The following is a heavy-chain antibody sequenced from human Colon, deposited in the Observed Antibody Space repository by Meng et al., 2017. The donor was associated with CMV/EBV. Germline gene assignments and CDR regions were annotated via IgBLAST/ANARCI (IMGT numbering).Heavy chain of an antibody. Sequence: GGSLRLSCATSGFTFTDYSLNWVRQAPGKGLEWVSSISSRSTYISYADSVKGRFTVSRDDAKNSLYLQMDSLRAEDTAVYYCVRHLEAGRNGYAEPFWGQGTLVTVSS. V-gene: IGHV3-21*01. J-gene: IGHJ1*01. CDR1: GFTFTDYS. D-gene: IGHD5-18*01. CDR3: VRHLEAGRNGYAEPF. CDR2: ISSRSTYI.